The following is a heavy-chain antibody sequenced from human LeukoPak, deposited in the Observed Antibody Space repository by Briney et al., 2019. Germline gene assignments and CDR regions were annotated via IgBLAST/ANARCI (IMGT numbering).Heavy chain of an antibody. CDR2: INPNSGGT. Sequence: ASVKVSCKVSGYTLTELSMHWVRQAPGQGLEWMGWINPNSGGTNYAQKFQARVTMTRDTSVNTAYMELSRLRSDDTAVYYCARGECSGGNCYRVDPWGQGTLVTVSS. CDR1: GYTLTELS. D-gene: IGHD2-15*01. CDR3: ARGECSGGNCYRVDP. J-gene: IGHJ5*02. V-gene: IGHV1-2*02.